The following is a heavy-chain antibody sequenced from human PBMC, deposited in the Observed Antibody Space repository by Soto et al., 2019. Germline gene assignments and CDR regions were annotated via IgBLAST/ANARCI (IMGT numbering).Heavy chain of an antibody. CDR3: TRWNGYSDL. J-gene: IGHJ5*02. CDR1: VFSFSTYG. Sequence: EMQLLESGGGLVQPGGSLRLSCVVSVFSFSTYGVTWVRQAPGKGLEWVCGVSGGSGVTHYTDSVKGRFTISGDDSKNTVYLQMHSLRGEDTAVYYCTRWNGYSDLWGQGTLVTVSS. D-gene: IGHD1-1*01. V-gene: IGHV3-23*01. CDR2: VSGGSGVT.